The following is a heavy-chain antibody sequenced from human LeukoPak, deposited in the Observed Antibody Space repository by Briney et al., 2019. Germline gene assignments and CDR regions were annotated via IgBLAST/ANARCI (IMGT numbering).Heavy chain of an antibody. Sequence: SETLSLTCTVSGGSISSSSYYWGWIRQPPGKGLEWIGSIYYSGSTYYNPSLKSRVTISVDTSKNQFSLKLSSVTAADTAVYYCAREVSDCSGGSCHSYFDYWGQGTLVTVSS. J-gene: IGHJ4*02. V-gene: IGHV4-39*07. D-gene: IGHD2-15*01. CDR1: GGSISSSSYY. CDR3: AREVSDCSGGSCHSYFDY. CDR2: IYYSGST.